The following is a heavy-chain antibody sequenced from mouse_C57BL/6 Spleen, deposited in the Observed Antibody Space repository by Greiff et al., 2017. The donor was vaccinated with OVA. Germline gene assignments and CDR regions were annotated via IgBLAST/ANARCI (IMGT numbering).Heavy chain of an antibody. CDR1: GYSFTDYN. D-gene: IGHD2-5*01. CDR3: AREDSYYSNFAWFAY. J-gene: IGHJ3*01. V-gene: IGHV1-39*01. Sequence: EVKLQESGPELVKPGASVKISCKASGYSFTDYNMNWVKQSNGKSLEWIGVINPNYGTTSYNQKFKGKATLTVDQSSSTAYMQLNSLTSEDSAVYYCAREDSYYSNFAWFAYWGQGTLVTVSA. CDR2: INPNYGTT.